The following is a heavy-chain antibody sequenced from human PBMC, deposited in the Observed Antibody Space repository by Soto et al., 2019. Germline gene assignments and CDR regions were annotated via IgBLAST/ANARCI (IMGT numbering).Heavy chain of an antibody. D-gene: IGHD3-10*01. J-gene: IGHJ2*01. V-gene: IGHV3-48*01. CDR1: GFTFSSYS. CDR2: ISSSSSTI. CDR3: ARDHYYGSGSYAPVDL. Sequence: GGSLRLSCAASGFTFSSYSMNWVRQAPGKGLEWVSYISSSSSTIYYADSVKGRFTISRDNAKNSLYLQMNSLRAEDTAVYYCARDHYYGSGSYAPVDLWGRGTLVTVSS.